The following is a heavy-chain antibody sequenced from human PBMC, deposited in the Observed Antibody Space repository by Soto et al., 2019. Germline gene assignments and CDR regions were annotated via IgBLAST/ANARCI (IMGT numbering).Heavy chain of an antibody. D-gene: IGHD6-13*01. Sequence: EVQLEESGGTVIQPGGSRRLSCAASGFIFDDVTMHWVRLLPGKGLQLDSYINWDGRITMYVDSVKGRFTTSRDTTNSHLYLQMNSLGSDDTCLYYCAKEGGAAVKSPGHWGQGTLVTASS. CDR2: INWDGRIT. CDR3: AKEGGAAVKSPGH. J-gene: IGHJ4*02. V-gene: IGHV3-43*01. CDR1: GFIFDDVT.